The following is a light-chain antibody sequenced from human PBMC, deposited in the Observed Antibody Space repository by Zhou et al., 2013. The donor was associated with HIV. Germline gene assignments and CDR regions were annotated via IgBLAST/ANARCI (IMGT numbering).Light chain of an antibody. J-gene: IGKJ1*01. CDR1: QSVSSTS. V-gene: IGKV3-20*01. Sequence: ENVLTQSPGTLSLSPGERATLSCRASQSVSSTSLAWYQQKPGQAPRLLIYGASSRATGIPGRFSGSGSGTDFTLTISRLEPEDFAVYYCQQSGSSPRTFG. CDR2: GAS. CDR3: QQSGSSPRT.